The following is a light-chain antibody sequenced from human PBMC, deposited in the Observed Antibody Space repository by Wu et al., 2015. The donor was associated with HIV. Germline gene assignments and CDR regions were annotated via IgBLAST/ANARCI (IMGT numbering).Light chain of an antibody. V-gene: IGKV1-17*03. CDR3: LQYKNYPXPWT. CDR1: QGINDY. J-gene: IGKJ1*01. Sequence: DIQMTQSPSAMSASVGDRVTITCRASQGINDYLAWFQQKPGKVPKRLIYAASSLQSGVPSRFSGSGSGTEFTLTISSLQPDDFATYYCLQYKNYPXPWTFGQGTKVEIK. CDR2: AAS.